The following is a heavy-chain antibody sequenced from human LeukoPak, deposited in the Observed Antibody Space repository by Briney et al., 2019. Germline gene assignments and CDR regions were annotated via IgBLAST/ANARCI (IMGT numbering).Heavy chain of an antibody. CDR3: ARAHYGGNSFDY. CDR1: GGSTSSYY. V-gene: IGHV4-59*08. Sequence: SETLSLTCTVSGGSTSSYYWSWIRQPPGKGLEWIGYIYYSGSTNYNPSLKSRVTISVDTSKNQFSLKLSSVTAADTAVYYCARAHYGGNSFDYWGQGTLVTVSS. CDR2: IYYSGST. J-gene: IGHJ4*02. D-gene: IGHD4-23*01.